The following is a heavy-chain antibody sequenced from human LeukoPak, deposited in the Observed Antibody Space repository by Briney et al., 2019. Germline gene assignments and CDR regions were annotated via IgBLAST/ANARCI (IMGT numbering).Heavy chain of an antibody. J-gene: IGHJ4*02. D-gene: IGHD3-10*01. Sequence: ASVKVSCKASGGTFSSYAISWVRQAPGQGPKWMGRIIPIFGTANYAQKFQGRVTITTDESTSTAYMELSSLRSEDTAVHYCASDSMVRGVTGYWGQGTLVTVSS. CDR1: GGTFSSYA. V-gene: IGHV1-69*05. CDR2: IIPIFGTA. CDR3: ASDSMVRGVTGY.